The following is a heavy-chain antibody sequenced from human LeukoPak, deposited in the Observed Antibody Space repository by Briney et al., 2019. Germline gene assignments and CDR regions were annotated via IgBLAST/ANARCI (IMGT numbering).Heavy chain of an antibody. CDR1: GGSISSYY. V-gene: IGHV4-59*01. D-gene: IGHD6-6*01. CDR2: IYHTGNT. CDR3: ARSASSSSRSAFDI. J-gene: IGHJ3*02. Sequence: SETLSLTCTVSGGSISSYYWSWIRQPPGKGLEWIGYIYHTGNTNYNPSLKSRVTISLDTSKNQLSLKLTSVTAADTAVYYCARSASSSSRSAFDIWGQGTMVTVSS.